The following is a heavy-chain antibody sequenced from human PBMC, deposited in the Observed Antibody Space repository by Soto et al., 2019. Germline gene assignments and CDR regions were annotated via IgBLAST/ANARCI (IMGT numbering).Heavy chain of an antibody. J-gene: IGHJ4*02. CDR2: ITGSGGST. Sequence: PGGSLRLSCAASGFTFSSYSMSWVRQAPGKGLEWVSAITGSGGSTYYADSVKCRFTISRDNSKNTLYLQMNSLRAEDTAVYYCAKEGDLIGYNYGSCFDYWGQGTLVTVSS. V-gene: IGHV3-23*01. D-gene: IGHD5-18*01. CDR1: GFTFSSYS. CDR3: AKEGDLIGYNYGSCFDY.